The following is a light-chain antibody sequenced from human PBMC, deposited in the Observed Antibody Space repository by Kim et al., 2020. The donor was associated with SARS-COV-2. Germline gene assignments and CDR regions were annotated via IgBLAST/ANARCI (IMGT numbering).Light chain of an antibody. CDR2: STN. CDR1: SGSLVTIYY. V-gene: IGLV8-61*01. Sequence: GGAVPIHCRLGSGSLVTIYYPSRSQESHCQAPRTLISSTNPRSSGVPDRLSGSIHGNKAALPITGAQADDESDYYCVLYMGSGIWVFGGGTQLTVL. J-gene: IGLJ3*02. CDR3: VLYMGSGIWV.